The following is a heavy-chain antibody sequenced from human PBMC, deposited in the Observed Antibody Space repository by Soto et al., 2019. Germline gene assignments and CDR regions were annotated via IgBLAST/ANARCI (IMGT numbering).Heavy chain of an antibody. CDR2: LSPDSATV. J-gene: IGHJ4*02. Sequence: EVQLVESGGGLVQPGRSLRLSCAASGFTFDDYAMHWXRXXXXXXXXXXSGLSPDSATVDYVDSVKGRFTISRDNAKNSLYXXXTXXXXXXXXXXXXXXXXXXXXXXXXXXXXWGQGTLVTVSS. CDR3: XXXXXXXXXXXXXXXX. CDR1: GFTFDDYA. V-gene: IGHV3-9*01.